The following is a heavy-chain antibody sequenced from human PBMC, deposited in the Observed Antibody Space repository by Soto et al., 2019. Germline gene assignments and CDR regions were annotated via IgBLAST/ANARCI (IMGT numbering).Heavy chain of an antibody. J-gene: IGHJ4*02. CDR2: IYYSGST. V-gene: IGHV4-31*03. Sequence: ASETLSLTCTVSGGSISSGGYYWSWIRQHPGKCLEWIGYIYYSGSTYYNPSLKSRVTISVDTSKNQFSLKLSSVTAADTAVYYCARSTMARALYYFDYWGQGTLVTVSS. D-gene: IGHD5-12*01. CDR1: GGSISSGGYY. CDR3: ARSTMARALYYFDY.